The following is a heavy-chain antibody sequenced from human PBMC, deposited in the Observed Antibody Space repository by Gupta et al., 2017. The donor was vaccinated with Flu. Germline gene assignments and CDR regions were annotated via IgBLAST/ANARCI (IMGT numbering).Heavy chain of an antibody. J-gene: IGHJ4*02. Sequence: EELVKSGAEVRKPGSAVKGSCKVYGGIVRSNAISWVRQAPVQGLGWMGGIIAIFGTTDYAQKYQDKVTITADESTSTVYMELMSLRYEDTAVYYCARSGNYYESYFDHWGRGTLVTVSS. V-gene: IGHV1-69*01. CDR3: ARSGNYYESYFDH. CDR1: GGIVRSNA. D-gene: IGHD1-26*01. CDR2: IIAIFGTT.